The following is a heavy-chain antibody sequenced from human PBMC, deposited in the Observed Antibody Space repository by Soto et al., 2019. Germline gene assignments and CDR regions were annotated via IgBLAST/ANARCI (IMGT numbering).Heavy chain of an antibody. D-gene: IGHD1-7*01. V-gene: IGHV6-1*01. Sequence: PSQTLSLTCAISGDSVSGNSDAWNWIRHSPSSGLEWLGRTYYRSKWYNDYAVSVKSRITINPDTSKNQFSLQLNSVTPEDTAVYYCARDRLIVTGTTKGGDYYYGMDVWGQATTVTVS. CDR1: GDSVSGNSDA. J-gene: IGHJ6*02. CDR2: TYYRSKWYN. CDR3: ARDRLIVTGTTKGGDYYYGMDV.